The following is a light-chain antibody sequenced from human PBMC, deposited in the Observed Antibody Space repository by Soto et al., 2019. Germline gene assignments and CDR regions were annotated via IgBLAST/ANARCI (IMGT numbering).Light chain of an antibody. CDR3: QQYGGSPLYT. CDR1: QSVSSTY. Sequence: EVVLTQSPGTLSLSPGERATLSCRASQSVSSTYLAWYQKKPCQAPRLLISGASSRATGIPDRFSGSGSGTDFTLTISRLEPEDFAVYYCQQYGGSPLYTFGQGTRLEIK. CDR2: GAS. V-gene: IGKV3-20*01. J-gene: IGKJ2*01.